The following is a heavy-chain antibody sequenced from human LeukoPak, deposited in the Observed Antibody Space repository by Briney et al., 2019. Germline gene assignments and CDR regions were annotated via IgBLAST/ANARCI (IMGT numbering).Heavy chain of an antibody. CDR3: AREGGSSGWYDAFHI. V-gene: IGHV3-7*01. CDR2: IKRGGREK. D-gene: IGHD6-19*01. J-gene: IGHJ3*02. CDR1: GFIFSSYR. Sequence: GGSLRLSCAASGFIFSSYRMNWVRQAPGEGLEWVASIKRGGREKYCVDSVKGRLTISRDNTKNLVYLQINSLRAEDTAVHYCAREGGSSGWYDAFHIWGQGTMVTVSS.